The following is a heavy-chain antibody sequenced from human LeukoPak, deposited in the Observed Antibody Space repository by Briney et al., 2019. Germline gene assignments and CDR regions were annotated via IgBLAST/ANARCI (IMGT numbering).Heavy chain of an antibody. J-gene: IGHJ3*02. V-gene: IGHV3-74*01. CDR1: GFTFGNYR. D-gene: IGHD3-9*01. CDR2: INTDGSSA. CDR3: ARGQTYYDDSTGYHYYAFDI. Sequence: GGSLRLSCAASGFTFGNYRMHWVRQAPGKGLVWFSRINTDGSSANYADSVKGRFTISRDNAKKTLYLQMNSLTAEATAVYYCARGQTYYDDSTGYHYYAFDIWGQGTMVTVSS.